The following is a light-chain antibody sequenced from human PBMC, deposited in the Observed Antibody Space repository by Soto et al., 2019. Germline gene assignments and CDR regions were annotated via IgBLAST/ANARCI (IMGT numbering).Light chain of an antibody. CDR2: EVR. CDR1: SCNVGGYND. CDR3: STDTSISTQV. V-gene: IGLV2-14*01. J-gene: IGLJ1*01. Sequence: QSALTQPASVSGSPGQSITISCTGTSCNVGGYNDISWYQQHPGKAPNLMIYEVRNRSSVVSNLFSGANSGTTASLTISGRQTEDEADYYGSTDTSISTQVFGTGTKVTVL.